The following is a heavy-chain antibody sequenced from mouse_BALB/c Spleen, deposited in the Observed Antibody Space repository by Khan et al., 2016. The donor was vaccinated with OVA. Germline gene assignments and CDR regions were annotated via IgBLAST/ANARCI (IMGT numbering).Heavy chain of an antibody. J-gene: IGHJ4*01. D-gene: IGHD2-4*01. CDR2: INPTTGYT. Sequence: QVQLQQSGAELAQPGASVRMSCKASGYSFTDYWMHWVKQRPGQGLEWIGYINPTTGYTDYCQKFKDKATLTADKSSSTAYMQLSSLTSEDSAVYYCARFMSTTNYAMDYWGQGTSGTVSS. CDR1: GYSFTDYW. CDR3: ARFMSTTNYAMDY. V-gene: IGHV1-7*01.